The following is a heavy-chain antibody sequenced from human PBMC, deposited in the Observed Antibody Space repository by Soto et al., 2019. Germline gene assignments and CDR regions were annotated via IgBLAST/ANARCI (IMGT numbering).Heavy chain of an antibody. CDR2: IIPIFGTA. V-gene: IGHV1-69*13. D-gene: IGHD1-7*01. Sequence: SVKVSCKASGGTFSSYAISWVRQAPGQGLEWMGGIIPIFGTANYAQKFQGRVTITADESTSTAYMELSSLRSEDTAVYYCARDRRIGWTVELRRAIGYYFDYWGQGTLVTVSS. CDR1: GGTFSSYA. CDR3: ARDRRIGWTVELRRAIGYYFDY. J-gene: IGHJ4*02.